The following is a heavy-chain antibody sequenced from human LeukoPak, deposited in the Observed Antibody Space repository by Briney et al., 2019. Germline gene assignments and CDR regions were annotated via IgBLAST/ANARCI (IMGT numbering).Heavy chain of an antibody. Sequence: GASVKVSCKASGYTFTSYGISWVRQAPGQGLEWMGWISAYNGNTNYAQKLQGRVTMTTDTSTSTAYMELRSLRSDDTAVYYCARDPHYLPITGTLGFSAPTVTYFDYWGQGTLVTVSS. D-gene: IGHD1-7*01. V-gene: IGHV1-18*01. CDR1: GYTFTSYG. CDR3: ARDPHYLPITGTLGFSAPTVTYFDY. J-gene: IGHJ4*02. CDR2: ISAYNGNT.